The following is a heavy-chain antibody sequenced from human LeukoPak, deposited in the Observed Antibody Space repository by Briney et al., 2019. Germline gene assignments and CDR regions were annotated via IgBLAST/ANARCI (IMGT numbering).Heavy chain of an antibody. V-gene: IGHV4-59*01. D-gene: IGHD1-14*01. CDR2: IYYSGST. J-gene: IGHJ3*02. CDR3: ASHLTTGAFDI. CDR1: GGSISSYY. Sequence: TSETLSLTCTVSGGSISSYYWSWSRQPPGKGLEWIGYIYYSGSTNYNPSLKSRVTISVDTSKNQFSLKLSSVTAADTAVYYCASHLTTGAFDIWGQGTMVTVSS.